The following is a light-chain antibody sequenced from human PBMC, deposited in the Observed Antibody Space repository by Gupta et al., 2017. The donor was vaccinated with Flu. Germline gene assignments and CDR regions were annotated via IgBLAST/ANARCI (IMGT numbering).Light chain of an antibody. CDR3: QQYNGYPS. CDR2: KTS. CDR1: QSISRW. J-gene: IGKJ1*01. Sequence: DIQMTQSPSTLSASVGDSVNITCRASQSISRWLAWFHQKPGKAPKLLIFKTSNLETGVPSRFSGSGSGTEFSLTSSSLQPDDFGAYYCQQYNGYPSFGQGTKVEI. V-gene: IGKV1-5*03.